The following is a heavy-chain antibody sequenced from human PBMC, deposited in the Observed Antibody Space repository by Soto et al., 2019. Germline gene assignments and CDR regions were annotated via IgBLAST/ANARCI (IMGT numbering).Heavy chain of an antibody. CDR2: ISGSGGST. D-gene: IGHD3-10*01. CDR1: GFTFSSYA. Sequence: EVQLLESGGGLVQPGGSLRLSCAASGFTFSSYAMSWVRQAPGKGLEWVSAISGSGGSTYYADSVKGRFTISRDNSKNTLYPQMYSLRAEDTAVYYCAKYYRGGYYYGMDVWGQGTTVTVSS. V-gene: IGHV3-23*01. J-gene: IGHJ6*02. CDR3: AKYYRGGYYYGMDV.